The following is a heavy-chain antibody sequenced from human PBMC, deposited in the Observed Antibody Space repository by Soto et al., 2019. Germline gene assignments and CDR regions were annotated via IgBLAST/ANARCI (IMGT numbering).Heavy chain of an antibody. CDR3: AKDGPLYSNYASYYDY. J-gene: IGHJ4*02. D-gene: IGHD4-4*01. V-gene: IGHV3-23*01. Sequence: GGSLRLSCAASGFTFSSYAMSWVRQAPGKGLEWVSAISGSGGSTYYADSVKGRFTISRDNSKNTLYLQMNSLRAEDTAVYYCAKDGPLYSNYASYYDYWGQGTLVTV. CDR1: GFTFSSYA. CDR2: ISGSGGST.